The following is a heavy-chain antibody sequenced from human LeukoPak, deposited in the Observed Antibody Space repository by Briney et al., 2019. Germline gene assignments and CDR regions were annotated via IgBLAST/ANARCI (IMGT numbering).Heavy chain of an antibody. V-gene: IGHV3-30*02. Sequence: GGXLRLSCAASGFTFSSYGMHWVRQAPGKGLEWVAVIWYEGSNKYYADSVKGRFTISRDNSKNTLYLQMNSLRAEDTAVYYCAKDWELGQRRIVVVVAAPTLFDYWGQGTLVTVSS. CDR2: IWYEGSNK. D-gene: IGHD2-15*01. CDR1: GFTFSSYG. CDR3: AKDWELGQRRIVVVVAAPTLFDY. J-gene: IGHJ4*02.